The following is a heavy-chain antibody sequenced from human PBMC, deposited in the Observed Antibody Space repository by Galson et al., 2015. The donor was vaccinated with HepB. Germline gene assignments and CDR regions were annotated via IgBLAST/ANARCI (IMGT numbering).Heavy chain of an antibody. CDR1: GFTFDDYA. CDR3: AKDMPKRVVSGLPDY. CDR2: ISWNSGSI. Sequence: SLRLSCAASGFTFDDYAMHWVRQAPGKGLEWVSGISWNSGSIGYADSVKGRFTISRDNAKNSLYLQMNSLRAEDAALYYCAKDMPKRVVSGLPDYWGQGTLVTVSS. J-gene: IGHJ4*02. D-gene: IGHD3-3*01. V-gene: IGHV3-9*01.